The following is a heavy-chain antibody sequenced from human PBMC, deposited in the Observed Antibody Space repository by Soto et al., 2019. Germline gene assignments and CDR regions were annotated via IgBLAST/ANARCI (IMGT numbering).Heavy chain of an antibody. V-gene: IGHV1-46*01. J-gene: IGHJ4*02. CDR2: INPSGGST. CDR1: GYTFTSYY. Sequence: ASVKVSCKASGYTFTSYYMHWVRQAPGQGLEWMGIINPSGGSTSYAQKFQGRVTMTRDTSTSTVYMELSSLRSEDTAVYYCARLATGYCSGGSCYGKRGYFDYWGQGTLVTVSS. CDR3: ARLATGYCSGGSCYGKRGYFDY. D-gene: IGHD2-15*01.